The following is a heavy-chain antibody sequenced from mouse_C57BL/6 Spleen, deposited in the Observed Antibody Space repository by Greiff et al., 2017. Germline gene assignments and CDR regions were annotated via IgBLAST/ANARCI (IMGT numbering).Heavy chain of an antibody. CDR3: AIFVLPYSSDRDYAMYY. CDR2: IDPNSGGT. D-gene: IGHD2-12*01. Sequence: QVQLQQPGAELVKPGASVKLSCKASGYTFTSYWMHWVKQRPGRGLEWIGRIDPNSGGTKYNEKFKGKATLTVDKPSSTAYMQIISLTSEDSAVYYCAIFVLPYSSDRDYAMYYWGQGTSVTVSS. V-gene: IGHV1-72*01. J-gene: IGHJ4*01. CDR1: GYTFTSYW.